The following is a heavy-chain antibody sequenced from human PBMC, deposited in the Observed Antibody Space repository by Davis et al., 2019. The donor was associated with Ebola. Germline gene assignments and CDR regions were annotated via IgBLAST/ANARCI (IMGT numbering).Heavy chain of an antibody. CDR1: GGTFSGSA. CDR3: ASGLVRGESYWYFDL. Sequence: SVKVSCKASGGTFSGSAISWVRQAPGQGLEWMGGIIPILGIANYAQKFQGRVTITADESTSTAYMELSSLRSEDTAVYYCASGLVRGESYWYFDLWGRGTLVTVSS. CDR2: IIPILGIA. V-gene: IGHV1-69*10. J-gene: IGHJ2*01. D-gene: IGHD6-6*01.